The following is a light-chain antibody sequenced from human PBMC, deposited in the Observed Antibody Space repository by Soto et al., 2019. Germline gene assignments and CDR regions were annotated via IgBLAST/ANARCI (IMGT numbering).Light chain of an antibody. CDR2: GAS. Sequence: EIVLTQSPGTLSVSPGESATLACRASQSVSSNYLAWYQQKPGQPPRLLIYGASSRATGIPDRFAGSGSGTDFTLTIIRLEVEDFAVYYCQQYSRLPRTLGQGTRVDIK. V-gene: IGKV3-20*01. CDR3: QQYSRLPRT. J-gene: IGKJ1*01. CDR1: QSVSSNY.